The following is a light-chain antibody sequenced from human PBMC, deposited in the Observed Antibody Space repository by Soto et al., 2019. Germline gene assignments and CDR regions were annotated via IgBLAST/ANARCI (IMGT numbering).Light chain of an antibody. J-gene: IGLJ1*01. CDR1: SSDVGGYDY. V-gene: IGLV2-8*01. CDR3: QSYDSSLSGFV. Sequence: QSALTQPPSASGSPGQSVTISCTGTSSDVGGYDYVSWYQQYPGKTPKLMIFEVTKRPSGVPDRFSGSKSGNTASLTVSGLQAEDEAEYYCQSYDSSLSGFVFGAGTKLTVL. CDR2: EVT.